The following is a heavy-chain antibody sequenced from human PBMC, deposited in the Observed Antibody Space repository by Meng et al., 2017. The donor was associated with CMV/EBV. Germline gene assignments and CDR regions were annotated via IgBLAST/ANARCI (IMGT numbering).Heavy chain of an antibody. CDR1: FSSSG. Sequence: FSSSGMCWVGWARRKGLEGVSIIDSDGSTYYADSVKGRFSISRDNFKTTMYLHMNSLRAEDTAVYDCARDRAAAYYCDYWGQGTLVTVSS. CDR2: IDSDGST. J-gene: IGHJ4*02. CDR3: ARDRAAAYYCDY. V-gene: IGHV3-53*01. D-gene: IGHD2-2*01.